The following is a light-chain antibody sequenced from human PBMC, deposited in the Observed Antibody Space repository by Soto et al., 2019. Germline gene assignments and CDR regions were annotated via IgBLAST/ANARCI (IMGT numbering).Light chain of an antibody. Sequence: QPVLTQSSSASASLGSSVKLTCTLSSGHSSYIIAWHQQQPAKAPRYLMKLEGSGTYNKGSGVPDRFSGSSSGADRYLTISNLQFDDEADYYCETWDSNTHEGVVGGGTKVTVL. V-gene: IGLV4-60*02. CDR2: LEGSGTY. CDR1: SGHSSYI. J-gene: IGLJ3*02. CDR3: ETWDSNTHEGV.